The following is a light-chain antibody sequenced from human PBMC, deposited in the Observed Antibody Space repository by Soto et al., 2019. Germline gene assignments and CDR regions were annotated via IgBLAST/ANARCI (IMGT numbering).Light chain of an antibody. CDR1: LNISIF. CDR2: AAS. Sequence: VKMNQSPSSLSASVEDKVTITCLASLNISIFLNWNQHKPGEAPKPVIFAASSLHSGVPSRFSGSGSGTNFTLTISSLQAEDVAIYYCQQNFSTPFTFGHGTKVDIK. V-gene: IGKV1-39*01. J-gene: IGKJ3*01. CDR3: QQNFSTPFT.